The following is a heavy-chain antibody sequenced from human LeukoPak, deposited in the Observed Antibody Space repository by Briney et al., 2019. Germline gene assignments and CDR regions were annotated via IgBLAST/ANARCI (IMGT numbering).Heavy chain of an antibody. J-gene: IGHJ5*02. Sequence: GESLRISCKGSGYSFSSYWIIWVRQMPGKGLEWMGRINPSDSYTDFSPSFQGHVTISADKSISTAYLPWRSLKASDTAIYYCARQRGANWFDPWGQGTLVTVSS. CDR3: ARQRGANWFDP. V-gene: IGHV5-10-1*01. CDR1: GYSFSSYW. CDR2: INPSDSYT.